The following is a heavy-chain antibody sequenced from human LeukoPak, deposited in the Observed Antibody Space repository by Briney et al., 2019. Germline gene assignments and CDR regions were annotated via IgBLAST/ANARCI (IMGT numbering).Heavy chain of an antibody. CDR1: GFTFSSYA. D-gene: IGHD4-17*01. V-gene: IGHV3-64*04. CDR3: AREGDYGDYEDWYFDL. Sequence: GGSLRLSCSASGFTFSSYAMHWVRQAPGKGLEYVSAISSNGGSTYYADSVKGRFTISRDNSKNTLYLQMNSLRAEDTAVYYCAREGDYGDYEDWYFDLWGRGTLVTVSS. J-gene: IGHJ2*01. CDR2: ISSNGGST.